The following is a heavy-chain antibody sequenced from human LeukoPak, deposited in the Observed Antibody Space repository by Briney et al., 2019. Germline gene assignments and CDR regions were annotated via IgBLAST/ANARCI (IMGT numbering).Heavy chain of an antibody. CDR3: AKEGPGGLNF. CDR1: NFPFKNYG. Sequence: GGSLRLSCAATNFPFKNYGMHWVRRSPGKGLEWVAVIWSVDGEKHYLDSVKGRFTISRDNSKNMLFLQMNSLRIEDTAVYYCAKEGPGGLNFWGQGTLVTVSS. J-gene: IGHJ4*02. CDR2: IWSVDGEK. D-gene: IGHD3-10*01. V-gene: IGHV3-33*03.